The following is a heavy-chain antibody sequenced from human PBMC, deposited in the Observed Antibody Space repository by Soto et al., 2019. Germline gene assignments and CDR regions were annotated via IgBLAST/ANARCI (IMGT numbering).Heavy chain of an antibody. CDR3: ARGDSSSWYYFDY. V-gene: IGHV1-69*02. Sequence: SVKVSCKASGGTFSSYTISRVRQAPGQGLEWMGRIIPILGIANYAQKFQGRVTITADKSTSTAYMELSSLRSEDTAVYYCARGDSSSWYYFDYWGQGTLVTVSS. CDR2: IIPILGIA. CDR1: GGTFSSYT. J-gene: IGHJ4*02. D-gene: IGHD6-13*01.